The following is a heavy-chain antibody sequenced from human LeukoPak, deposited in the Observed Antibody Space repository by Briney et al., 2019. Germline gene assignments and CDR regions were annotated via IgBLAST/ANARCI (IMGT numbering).Heavy chain of an antibody. V-gene: IGHV3-23*01. CDR2: ISGSGGST. J-gene: IGHJ6*02. CDR3: AKARYDSSGYSTPSGYYYYGMDV. CDR1: GFTFSSYA. D-gene: IGHD3-22*01. Sequence: GGSLRLSCAASGFTFSSYAMSWVRQAPGKGLEWVSAISGSGGSTYYADSVKGRFTISRDNSKNTLYLQMNSLRAEDTAVYYCAKARYDSSGYSTPSGYYYYGMDVWGQGTTVTVSS.